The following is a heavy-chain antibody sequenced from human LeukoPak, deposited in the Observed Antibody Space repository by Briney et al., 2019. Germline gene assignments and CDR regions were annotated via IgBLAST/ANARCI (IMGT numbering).Heavy chain of an antibody. D-gene: IGHD3-10*01. V-gene: IGHV3-23*01. J-gene: IGHJ4*02. CDR1: GFTFTSYS. CDR3: AKLGSGTYYPFDY. CDR2: ISGGGGST. Sequence: TGGSLRLSCAASGFTFTSYSMNWVRQASGKGLEWVSTISGGGGSTYYADSVKGRFTISRDNSKNTLYLQMNSLRAEDTAVYYCAKLGSGTYYPFDYWGQGTLVTVSS.